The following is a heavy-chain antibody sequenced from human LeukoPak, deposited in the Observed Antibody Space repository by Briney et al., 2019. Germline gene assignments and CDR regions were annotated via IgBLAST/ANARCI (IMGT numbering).Heavy chain of an antibody. Sequence: PGGALRLSCAASGFTFSTFAMHWVRQAPDKGLEWGAITSFDGDNKYYADSVKGRFTISRDNSKNTLYLQMNSLRSEDTAVYSCARSGSHNAFDIRGPGTMVTVSS. V-gene: IGHV3-30*01. CDR3: ARSGSHNAFDI. J-gene: IGHJ3*02. D-gene: IGHD1-26*01. CDR2: TSFDGDNK. CDR1: GFTFSTFA.